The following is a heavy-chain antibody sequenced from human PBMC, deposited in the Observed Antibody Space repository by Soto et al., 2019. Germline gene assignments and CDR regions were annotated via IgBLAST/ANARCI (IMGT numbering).Heavy chain of an antibody. V-gene: IGHV3-9*01. D-gene: IGHD4-17*01. CDR2: IRWNSGSI. CDR1: GFTFDDYA. CDR3: TKDSGYGDYLGDYSYYGMDV. J-gene: IGHJ6*02. Sequence: ESGGGLVQPGRSLRLSCAASGFTFDDYAMHWVRQAPGKGLEWVSGIRWNSGSIGYADSVKGRFTISRDNAKKSLYLQMNSLRGEDTAWYYCTKDSGYGDYLGDYSYYGMDVWGQGTTVTVSS.